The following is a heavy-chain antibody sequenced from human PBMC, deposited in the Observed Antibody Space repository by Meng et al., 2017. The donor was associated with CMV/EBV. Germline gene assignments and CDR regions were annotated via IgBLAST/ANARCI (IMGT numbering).Heavy chain of an antibody. CDR3: ARGYYDSSGYNFDL. CDR2: INPIFGTA. CDR1: AGTFSSYA. V-gene: IGHV1-69*01. D-gene: IGHD3-22*01. Sequence: QGHLVQGGAEVKRPGSPGKGVYKASAGTFSSYAISWVRQAPGQGLEWMGGINPIFGTANYAQKFQGRVTITADESTSTAYMELSSLRSEDTAVYYCARGYYDSSGYNFDLWGRGTLVTVSS. J-gene: IGHJ2*01.